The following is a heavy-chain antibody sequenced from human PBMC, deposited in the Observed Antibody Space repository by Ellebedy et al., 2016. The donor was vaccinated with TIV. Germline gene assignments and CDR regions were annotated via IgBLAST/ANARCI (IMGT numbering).Heavy chain of an antibody. CDR3: ARVRSSGYDYYYGMDV. J-gene: IGHJ6*02. D-gene: IGHD6-19*01. CDR1: GYSFTSYW. CDR2: IDPSDSYT. V-gene: IGHV5-10-1*01. Sequence: GESLKISXKGSGYSFTSYWISWVRQMPGKGLEWMGRIDPSDSYTNYSPSFQGHVTISADKSISTAYLQWSSLKASDTAMYYCARVRSSGYDYYYGMDVWGQGTTVTVSS.